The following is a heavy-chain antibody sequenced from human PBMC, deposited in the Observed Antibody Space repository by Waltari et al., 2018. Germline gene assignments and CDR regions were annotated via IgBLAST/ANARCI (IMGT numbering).Heavy chain of an antibody. CDR1: GFTFSNNW. J-gene: IGHJ4*02. Sequence: EVQLVESGGGLVQPGGSLRRSGAACGFTFSNNWMTWVRQAQGKGLEWVANINQDGSEKYSVESVKGRFTISRDNAKNSLYLQLNSLRADDTAVYYCTRGGDDSSWYWRNWGQGTLVTVSS. V-gene: IGHV3-7*01. CDR2: INQDGSEK. D-gene: IGHD6-13*01. CDR3: TRGGDDSSWYWRN.